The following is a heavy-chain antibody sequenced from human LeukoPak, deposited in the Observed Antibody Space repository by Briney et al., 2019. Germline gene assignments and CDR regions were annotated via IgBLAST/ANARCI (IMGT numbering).Heavy chain of an antibody. CDR1: GFTFSSYA. V-gene: IGHV3-23*01. D-gene: IGHD2-21*02. Sequence: GGSLRLSCAASGFTFSSYAMSWVRQAPGKGLEWVSGISGSGGSTYYADSVKGRFTISRDNSNNTVYLQMNSLRAEETAVYYCAKSDCGGDCYLLDYWGQGTLVTVSS. CDR2: ISGSGGST. J-gene: IGHJ4*02. CDR3: AKSDCGGDCYLLDY.